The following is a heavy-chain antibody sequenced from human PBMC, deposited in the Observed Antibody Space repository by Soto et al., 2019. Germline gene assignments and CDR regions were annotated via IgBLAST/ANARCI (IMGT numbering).Heavy chain of an antibody. CDR2: IYSGGST. CDR1: GFTVSNNY. Sequence: EVQLVETGGGLIQPGGSLSLSCAASGFTVSNNYMSWVRQAPGMGLESVSLIYSGGSTYYADSVKGRFTISRDNSKNTLYLQMTSQRAEDTAVYYCETYSSLDYWGQGTLVTVSS. J-gene: IGHJ4*02. V-gene: IGHV3-53*02. D-gene: IGHD6-13*01. CDR3: ETYSSLDY.